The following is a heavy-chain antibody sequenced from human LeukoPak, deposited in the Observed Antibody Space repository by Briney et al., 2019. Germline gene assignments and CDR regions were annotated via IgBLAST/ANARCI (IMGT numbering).Heavy chain of an antibody. CDR2: ISSDGTYT. CDR3: ARTTMAGRGRFDF. CDR1: GFNFRDYY. V-gene: IGHV3-11*06. J-gene: IGHJ4*02. D-gene: IGHD6-19*01. Sequence: GRSLRLSCAASGFNFRDYYMSWIRQAPGKGLEWVSYISSDGTYTNYADSVKGRFTISRDNAKNSLQLQMNSLRVDDTAVYYCARTTMAGRGRFDFWGQGTLVTVSS.